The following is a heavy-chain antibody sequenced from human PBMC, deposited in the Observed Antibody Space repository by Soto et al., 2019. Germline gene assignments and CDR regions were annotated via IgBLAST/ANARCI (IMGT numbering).Heavy chain of an antibody. CDR3: ARERYQVISDGMDV. J-gene: IGHJ6*02. D-gene: IGHD2-2*01. CDR2: INPDTGAT. V-gene: IGHV1-2*02. Sequence: ASVKVSCKASGYTFTGYYVHWVREAPGQGLEWMGWINPDTGATSYAQKFQGRVTLSRDTSINTAYLELSTLRFDDAAVYFCARERYQVISDGMDVWGQGTTVTVSS. CDR1: GYTFTGYY.